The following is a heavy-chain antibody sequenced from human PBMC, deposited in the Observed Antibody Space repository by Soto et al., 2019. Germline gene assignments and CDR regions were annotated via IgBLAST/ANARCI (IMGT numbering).Heavy chain of an antibody. V-gene: IGHV3-53*01. D-gene: IGHD6-13*01. Sequence: GGSLILSCAAAGFTVSSNYMSWVRQAPGKGLEWVSVIYSGGSTYYADTVKGRFTISRDNSKNTLYLQMNSLRAEDTAVYYCGRRIAAVGQPGNWAQGTLVTVTS. J-gene: IGHJ4*02. CDR2: IYSGGST. CDR1: GFTVSSNY. CDR3: GRRIAAVGQPGN.